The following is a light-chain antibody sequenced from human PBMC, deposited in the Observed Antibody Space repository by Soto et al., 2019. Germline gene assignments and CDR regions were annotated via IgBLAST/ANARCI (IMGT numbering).Light chain of an antibody. V-gene: IGLV2-14*01. CDR3: SSYTSSSPFYV. J-gene: IGLJ1*01. CDR1: SRDVGGYNY. CDR2: DVS. Sequence: QSALTQPAPVSGSPGQSITISCTGTSRDVGGYNYVSWYQQHPGKAPKLMIYDVSNRPSGVSNRFSGSKSGNTASLTISGLQAEDEADYYCSSYTSSSPFYVFGTGTKLTVL.